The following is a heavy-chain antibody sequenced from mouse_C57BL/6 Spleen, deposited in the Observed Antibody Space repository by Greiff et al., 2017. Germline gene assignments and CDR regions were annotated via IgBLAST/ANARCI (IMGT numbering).Heavy chain of an antibody. V-gene: IGHV1-55*01. CDR2: IYPGSGST. D-gene: IGHD2-5*01. CDR3: ARAGSNYYFDY. J-gene: IGHJ2*01. Sequence: QVQLQQPGAELVKPGASVKMSCKASGSTFTSYWITWVKQRPGQGLEWIGDIYPGSGSTNYNEKFQSKATLTVDTSSSTAAMQLSSLTSEDSAVYYCARAGSNYYFDYWGQGTTLTVSS. CDR1: GSTFTSYW.